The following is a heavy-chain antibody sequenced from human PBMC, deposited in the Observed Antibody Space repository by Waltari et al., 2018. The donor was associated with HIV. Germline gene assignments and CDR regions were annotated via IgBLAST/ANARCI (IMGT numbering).Heavy chain of an antibody. V-gene: IGHV3-33*01. CDR3: ATDFWSGHPDY. J-gene: IGHJ4*02. Sequence: QVQLVESGGGVVQPGRSLRLSCAASGFTLNSYGIHWVRQPPGKGLEWVSVIGYDGSDKYYADSVKGRFTISRDNAKNSLYLEMTNLRVEDTAVYYCATDFWSGHPDYWGQGTLVTVSS. D-gene: IGHD3-3*01. CDR2: IGYDGSDK. CDR1: GFTLNSYG.